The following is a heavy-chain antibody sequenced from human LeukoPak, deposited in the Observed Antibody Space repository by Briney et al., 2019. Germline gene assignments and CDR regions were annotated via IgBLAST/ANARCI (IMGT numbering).Heavy chain of an antibody. J-gene: IGHJ6*03. CDR2: INPSGGST. CDR1: GYTFTSYY. CDR3: ARDLAAAGTWYYYYYMDV. D-gene: IGHD6-13*01. Sequence: ASVKVSCKASGYTFTSYYMHWVRQAPGQGLEWMGIINPSGGSTSYAQKFQGRVTMTRDTSTSTVYMELSSLRSVDTAVYYCARDLAAAGTWYYYYYMDVWGKGTTVTISS. V-gene: IGHV1-46*01.